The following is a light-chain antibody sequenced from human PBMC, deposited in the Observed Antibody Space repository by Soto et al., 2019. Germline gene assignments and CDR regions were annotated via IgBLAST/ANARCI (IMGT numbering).Light chain of an antibody. CDR2: GAS. CDR1: QSVSSNY. J-gene: IGKJ5*01. CDR3: QQDGDSPIT. V-gene: IGKV3-20*01. Sequence: EIVLTQSPGTLSLSPGDRATLSCRASQSVSSNYLAWYQQKPGQAPRLLIYGASSRATGIADRFSGSGSGTDFTLTISRLEPEDFALYYCQQDGDSPITFGQGTRLET.